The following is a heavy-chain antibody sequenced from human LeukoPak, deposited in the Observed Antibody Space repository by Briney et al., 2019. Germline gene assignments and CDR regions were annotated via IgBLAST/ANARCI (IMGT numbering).Heavy chain of an antibody. Sequence: GRSLRLSCAASGFTFSSYAMHWVRQAPGKGLEWVAVISYDGSNKYYADSVKGRFTISRDNSKNTLYLQMNSLRAEDTAVYYCASGIMYYYDSSGYGDYWGQGTLVTVSS. D-gene: IGHD3-22*01. J-gene: IGHJ4*02. CDR1: GFTFSSYA. V-gene: IGHV3-30-3*01. CDR3: ASGIMYYYDSSGYGDY. CDR2: ISYDGSNK.